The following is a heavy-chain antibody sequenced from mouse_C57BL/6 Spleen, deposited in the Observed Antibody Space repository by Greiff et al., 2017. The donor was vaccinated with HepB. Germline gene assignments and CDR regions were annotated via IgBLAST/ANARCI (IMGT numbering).Heavy chain of an antibody. CDR2: IWSDGST. J-gene: IGHJ4*01. V-gene: IGHV2-6*03. D-gene: IGHD1-1*01. CDR3: ARDNYGSRGAMDY. Sequence: VKLQESGPGLVAPSQSLSITCTVSGFSLTSYGVHWVRQPPGKGLEWLVVIWSDGSTTYNSALKSRLSISKDNSKSQVFLKMNSLQTDDTAMYYCARDNYGSRGAMDYWGQGTSVTVSS. CDR1: GFSLTSYG.